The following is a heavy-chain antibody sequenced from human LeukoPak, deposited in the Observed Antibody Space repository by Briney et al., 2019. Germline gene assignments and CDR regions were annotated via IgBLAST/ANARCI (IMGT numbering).Heavy chain of an antibody. CDR3: ARPDIVVVPAAIGYYGMDV. Sequence: ASVKVSCKASGGTFSSYAISWVRQAPGQGIEWMGGIIPIFGTANYAQKFQGRVTITADESTSTAYMELSSLRSEDTAVYYCARPDIVVVPAAIGYYGMDVWGQGTTVTVSS. D-gene: IGHD2-2*02. CDR2: IIPIFGTA. CDR1: GGTFSSYA. V-gene: IGHV1-69*13. J-gene: IGHJ6*02.